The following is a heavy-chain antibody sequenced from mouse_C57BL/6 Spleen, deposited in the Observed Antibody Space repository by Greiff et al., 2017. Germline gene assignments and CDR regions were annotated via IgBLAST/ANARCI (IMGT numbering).Heavy chain of an antibody. J-gene: IGHJ3*01. Sequence: VKLMESGPELVKPGASVKLSCKASGYTFTSYDINWVKQRPGQGLEWIGWIYPSDGSTKYNEKFKGKDTLAVDTSSSTAYMELHSLTSEDSAVYFSARDYYYSSTLFAYWGQGTLVTVSA. CDR2: IYPSDGST. V-gene: IGHV1-85*01. CDR3: ARDYYYSSTLFAY. D-gene: IGHD1-1*01. CDR1: GYTFTSYD.